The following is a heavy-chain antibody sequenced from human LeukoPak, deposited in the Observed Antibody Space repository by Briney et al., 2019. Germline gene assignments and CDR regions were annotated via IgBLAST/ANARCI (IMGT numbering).Heavy chain of an antibody. V-gene: IGHV3-74*01. Sequence: GGSLRLSCAASGFTFSTYRMHWVRQAPEKGLVWVSHISSDGSTTRYADSVKGRFTISRDNAKKTLYLQMNSLRAEDTAVYYCARGAYYSYDYWGQGTLVTVSS. CDR3: ARGAYYSYDY. D-gene: IGHD3-10*01. J-gene: IGHJ4*02. CDR1: GFTFSTYR. CDR2: ISSDGSTT.